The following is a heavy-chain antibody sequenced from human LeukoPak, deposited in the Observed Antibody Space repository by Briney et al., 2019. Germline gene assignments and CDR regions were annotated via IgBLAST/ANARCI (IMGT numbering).Heavy chain of an antibody. J-gene: IGHJ4*02. CDR2: IFYSGSD. CDR3: ARAYSRSYSHFDD. V-gene: IGHV4-39*01. D-gene: IGHD1-26*01. Sequence: SETLSLTCSVSGGFISTSTYYWGWIRQPPGKGLEWIGAIFYSGSDYYNPPLKSRATISVDTSKNQFSLRLSSVTAADTAMYFCARAYSRSYSHFDDWGQGTLVTVSS. CDR1: GGFISTSTYY.